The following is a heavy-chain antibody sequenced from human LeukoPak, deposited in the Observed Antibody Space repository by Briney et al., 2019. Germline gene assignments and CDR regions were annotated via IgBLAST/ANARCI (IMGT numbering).Heavy chain of an antibody. CDR2: ISSSSSYT. CDR3: ARDLPSYYDILTGYYARGGPDY. V-gene: IGHV3-21*01. Sequence: PGGSLRLSCAASGFTVSSNYMSWVRQAPGKGLEWVSSISSSSSYTYYADSVKGRFTISRDNAKNSLYLQMNSLRAEDTAVYCCARDLPSYYDILTGYYARGGPDYWGQGTLVTVSS. D-gene: IGHD3-9*01. J-gene: IGHJ4*02. CDR1: GFTVSSNY.